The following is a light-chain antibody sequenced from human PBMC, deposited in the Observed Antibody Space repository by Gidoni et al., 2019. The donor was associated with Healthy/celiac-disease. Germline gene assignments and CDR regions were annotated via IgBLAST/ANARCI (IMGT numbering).Light chain of an antibody. CDR3: QKYNSTPWT. V-gene: IGKV1-27*01. J-gene: IGKJ1*01. CDR2: ATS. CDR1: RGISNY. Sequence: DFQMTQPPSSLSASAGDRVTITCRASRGISNYLAWYQQKPGKVPKLLIYATSTLQSGVPSRFSGSGSGTDYTLTISSLQPEDVATYYCQKYNSTPWTFGQGTKVEIK.